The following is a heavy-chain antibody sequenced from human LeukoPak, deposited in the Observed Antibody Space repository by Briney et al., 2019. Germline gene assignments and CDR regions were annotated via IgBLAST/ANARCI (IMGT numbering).Heavy chain of an antibody. CDR2: IYYSGST. J-gene: IGHJ4*02. V-gene: IGHV4-39*01. CDR3: ARQSHYDSSGYYLVGVCDY. Sequence: PSETLSLTCTVSGGSISSSSYYWGWIRQPPGKGLEWIGSIYYSGSTYYNPSLKSRVTISVDTSKNQFSLKLSSVTAADTAVYYCARQSHYDSSGYYLVGVCDYWGQGTLVTVSS. CDR1: GGSISSSSYY. D-gene: IGHD3-22*01.